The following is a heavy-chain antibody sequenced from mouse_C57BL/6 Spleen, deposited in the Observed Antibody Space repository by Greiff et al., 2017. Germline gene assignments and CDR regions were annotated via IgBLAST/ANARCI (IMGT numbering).Heavy chain of an antibody. CDR1: GFTFSDYG. CDR3: ARELYYYGSSPHFDY. V-gene: IGHV5-17*01. D-gene: IGHD1-1*01. CDR2: ISSGSSTI. J-gene: IGHJ2*01. Sequence: EVKLQDSGGGLVKPGGSLKLSCAASGFTFSDYGMHWVRQAPEKGLEWVAYISSGSSTIYYADTVKGRFTISRDNAKNTLFLQMTSLRSEDTAMYYCARELYYYGSSPHFDYWGQGTTLTVSS.